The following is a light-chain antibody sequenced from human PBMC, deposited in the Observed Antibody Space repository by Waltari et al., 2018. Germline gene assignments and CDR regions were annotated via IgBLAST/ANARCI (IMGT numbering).Light chain of an antibody. CDR2: DVS. CDR1: SGDIGAYNS. V-gene: IGLV2-14*03. J-gene: IGLJ2*01. Sequence: SALTQPASVSGSPGQSVTVPCAGASGDIGAYNSVSWYQLLPGKAPKLMVFDVSNRPAGVSHRFSGSKSGNTASLTISGLQAEDEASYYCTSFTTSKTVIFGGGTKLTVL. CDR3: TSFTTSKTVI.